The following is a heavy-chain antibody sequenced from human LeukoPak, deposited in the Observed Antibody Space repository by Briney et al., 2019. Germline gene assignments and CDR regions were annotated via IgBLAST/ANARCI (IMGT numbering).Heavy chain of an antibody. Sequence: GESLRISCKGSGYSFTSYWISWVRQMPGKGLEWMGRIDPSDSYTNYSPSFQGHVTISADKSISTAYLQWSSLKASDTAMYYCATNPRTDYDILTGYYILWGQGTLVTASS. V-gene: IGHV5-10-1*01. J-gene: IGHJ4*02. CDR3: ATNPRTDYDILTGYYIL. CDR2: IDPSDSYT. CDR1: GYSFTSYW. D-gene: IGHD3-9*01.